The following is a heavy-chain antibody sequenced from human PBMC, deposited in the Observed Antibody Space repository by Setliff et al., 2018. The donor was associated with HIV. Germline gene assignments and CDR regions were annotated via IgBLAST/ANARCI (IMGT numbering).Heavy chain of an antibody. CDR2: VYHTGST. J-gene: IGHJ4*02. CDR1: GYSMSSGYY. CDR3: ARHAAGPDGPFDY. D-gene: IGHD2-2*01. V-gene: IGHV4-38-2*01. Sequence: SETLSLTFGVSGYSMSSGYYWGWIRQPPGKGLEWIGNVYHTGSTYYNPSLKSRVTISVDTSKNQFSLKLSSVIAADTAVYYCARHAAGPDGPFDYWGQGTLVTVSS.